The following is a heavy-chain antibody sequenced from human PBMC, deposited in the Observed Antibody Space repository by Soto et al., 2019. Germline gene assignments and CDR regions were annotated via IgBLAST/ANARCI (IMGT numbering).Heavy chain of an antibody. Sequence: GGSLRLSCAASGFTFDDYAMHWVRQAPGKGLEWVSGISWNSGSIGYADSVKGRFTISRDNAKNSLYLQMNSLRAEDTALYYCAKAGYSGYDPEYYYYYYMDVWGKGTTVTVSS. CDR1: GFTFDDYA. D-gene: IGHD5-12*01. CDR2: ISWNSGSI. CDR3: AKAGYSGYDPEYYYYYYMDV. V-gene: IGHV3-9*01. J-gene: IGHJ6*03.